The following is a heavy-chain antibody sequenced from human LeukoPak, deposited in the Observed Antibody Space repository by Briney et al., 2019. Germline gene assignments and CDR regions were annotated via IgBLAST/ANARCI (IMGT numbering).Heavy chain of an antibody. Sequence: SETLSLTCAVYGGSFSGYYWSWIRQPPGKGLEWIGEINHSGSTNYNPSLKSRVTISVDTSKNQFSLKLSSVTAADTAVYYCARDLRRRVTAIGYGPREYYYYMDVWGKGTTVTISS. D-gene: IGHD2-21*02. CDR1: GGSFSGYY. J-gene: IGHJ6*03. CDR3: ARDLRRRVTAIGYGPREYYYYMDV. CDR2: INHSGST. V-gene: IGHV4-34*01.